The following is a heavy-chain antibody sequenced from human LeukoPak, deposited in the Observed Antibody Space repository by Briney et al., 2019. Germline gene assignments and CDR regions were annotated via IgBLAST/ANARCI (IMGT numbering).Heavy chain of an antibody. V-gene: IGHV3-7*03. CDR1: GFTFSNSG. J-gene: IGHJ4*02. Sequence: GGSLRLSCAASGFTFSNSGLSWVRQAPGKGLEWVANIRQDGSERYYVDSVKGRFTISRDNAKNSLYLQMNSLRAEDTAIYYCARNVDNWGQGTLVTVSS. CDR2: IRQDGSER. CDR3: ARNVDN.